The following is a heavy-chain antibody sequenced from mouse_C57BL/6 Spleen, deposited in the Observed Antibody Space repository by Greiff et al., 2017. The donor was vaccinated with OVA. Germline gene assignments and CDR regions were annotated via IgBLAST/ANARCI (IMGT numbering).Heavy chain of an antibody. D-gene: IGHD1-1*01. J-gene: IGHJ2*01. CDR3: ARGGGITTVVATADY. CDR2: IDPEDGET. V-gene: IGHV14-2*01. Sequence: EVQLQQSGAELVKPGASVTLSCTASGFTITDYYMHWVKQRTEQGLEWIGRIDPEDGETKYAPKFQGKATITADTSSNTAYLQLSSLTSEDTAVYYCARGGGITTVVATADYWGQGTTLTVSS. CDR1: GFTITDYY.